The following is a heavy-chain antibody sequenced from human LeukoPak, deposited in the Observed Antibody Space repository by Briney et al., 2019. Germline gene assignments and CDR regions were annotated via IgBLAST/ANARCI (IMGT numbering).Heavy chain of an antibody. CDR3: AGGIHYRTTFFDY. J-gene: IGHJ4*02. CDR2: ISSSSSYI. V-gene: IGHV3-21*01. D-gene: IGHD5-18*01. CDR1: GFTFSSYG. Sequence: GGSLRLSCAASGFTFSSYGMHWVRQAPGKGLEWVSSISSSSSYIYYADSVKGRFTISRDNAKNSLYLQMNSLRAEDTAVYYFAGGIHYRTTFFDYWGQGTLVAVSS.